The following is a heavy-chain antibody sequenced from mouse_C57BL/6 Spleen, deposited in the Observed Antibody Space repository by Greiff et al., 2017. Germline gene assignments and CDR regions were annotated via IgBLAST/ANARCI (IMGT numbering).Heavy chain of an antibody. CDR1: GYTFTSYW. J-gene: IGHJ2*01. D-gene: IGHD1-1*01. CDR2: INPSDSDT. V-gene: IGHV1-74*01. Sequence: VQLQQSGAGLVQPGASVKVSCKASGYTFTSYWMHWVTQKPGQGLEWIGRINPSDSDTNYIQKFKGKAKLTVDKSSNTAYMQLSSLTSEDSAVYYCAIQRSGYFDYWGQGTTLTVSS. CDR3: AIQRSGYFDY.